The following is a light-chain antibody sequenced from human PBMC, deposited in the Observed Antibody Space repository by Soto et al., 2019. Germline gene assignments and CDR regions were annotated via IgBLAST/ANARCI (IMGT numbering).Light chain of an antibody. CDR2: DAS. J-gene: IGKJ1*01. CDR1: QSVSTY. V-gene: IGKV3-11*01. CDR3: QQRSNWPRT. Sequence: EIVMTQSPATLSVSPVERATLSCMASQSVSTYLAWFQQVPGQAPRLLIYDASNRATGIPARFSGSGSGTDFTLTISSLEPEDFAVYYCQQRSNWPRTFGQGTKVDIK.